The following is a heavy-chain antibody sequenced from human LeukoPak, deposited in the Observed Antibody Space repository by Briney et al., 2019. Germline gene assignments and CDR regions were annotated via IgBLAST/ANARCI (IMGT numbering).Heavy chain of an antibody. V-gene: IGHV3-7*01. CDR3: AREMGLLWFYGYYMDV. CDR2: IKQDGSEK. Sequence: GGSLRLSCAASGFTFSNYWMSWVRQAPGKGLEWVANIKQDGSEKYYVDSVKGRFTISRDNAKNSLYLQMNSPRAEDTAVYYCAREMGLLWFYGYYMDVWGKGTTVTVSS. J-gene: IGHJ6*03. CDR1: GFTFSNYW. D-gene: IGHD3-10*01.